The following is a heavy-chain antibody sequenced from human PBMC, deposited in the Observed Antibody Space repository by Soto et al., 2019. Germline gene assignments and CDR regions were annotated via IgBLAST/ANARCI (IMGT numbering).Heavy chain of an antibody. CDR1: GFTFSSYA. J-gene: IGHJ6*02. Sequence: GESLKISCAASGFTFSSYAMSWVRQAPGKGLEWVLAISGSGGSTYYADSVKGRFTISRDNSKNTLYLQMNSLRAEDTAVYYCAKPSSGWPDYYYYGMDVWGQGTTVTVSS. CDR2: ISGSGGST. D-gene: IGHD6-19*01. CDR3: AKPSSGWPDYYYYGMDV. V-gene: IGHV3-23*01.